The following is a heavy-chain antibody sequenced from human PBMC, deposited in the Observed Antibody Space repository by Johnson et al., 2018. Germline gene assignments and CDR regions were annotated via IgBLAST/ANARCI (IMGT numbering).Heavy chain of an antibody. CDR3: TRGGEVPAFDI. J-gene: IGHJ3*02. D-gene: IGHD3-16*01. V-gene: IGHV3-72*01. CDR1: GFTFRDRY. CDR2: TTTKSANYIQ. Sequence: VQLQESGGGLVQXGVSLRLSCAASGFTFRDRYIDWVRQAPGTGLEWLGRTTTKSANYIQEYAVSVKGRFTISRDKSKNSVYLQMNSLTTDDTAVYYWTRGGEVPAFDIWGQGTVVTVSS.